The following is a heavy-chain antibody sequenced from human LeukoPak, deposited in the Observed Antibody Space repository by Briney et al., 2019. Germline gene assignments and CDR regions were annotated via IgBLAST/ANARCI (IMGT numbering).Heavy chain of an antibody. V-gene: IGHV1-18*01. J-gene: IGHJ4*02. CDR2: ISAYNGNT. D-gene: IGHD3-10*01. CDR1: GYTFTSYG. Sequence: ASVKVSCKASGYTFTSYGISWVRQAPGQGLEWMGWISAYNGNTNYAQKLQGRVTMTTDTSTSTAYMELRSLGSDDTAVYYCARGALYYGSGSYLTLYYFDYWGQGTLVTVSS. CDR3: ARGALYYGSGSYLTLYYFDY.